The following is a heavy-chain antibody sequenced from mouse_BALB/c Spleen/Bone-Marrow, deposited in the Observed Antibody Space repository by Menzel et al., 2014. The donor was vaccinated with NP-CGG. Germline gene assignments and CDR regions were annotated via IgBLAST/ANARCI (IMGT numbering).Heavy chain of an antibody. CDR3: ARGIYYGNYVYAMDY. Sequence: DLVKPGASVKLSCMASGYTFTNYWINWIKQRPGQGLEWIGRIAPGSGSTYYNEMFKGKATLTVDTSSSTAYIQLSSLSSEDSAVYFCARGIYYGNYVYAMDYWGQGTSVTVSS. CDR2: IAPGSGST. J-gene: IGHJ4*01. D-gene: IGHD2-1*01. V-gene: IGHV1S41*01. CDR1: GYTFTNYW.